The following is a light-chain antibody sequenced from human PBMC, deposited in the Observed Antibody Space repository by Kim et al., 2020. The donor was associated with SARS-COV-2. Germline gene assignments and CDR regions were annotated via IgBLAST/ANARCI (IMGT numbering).Light chain of an antibody. CDR3: QAWGSKTVVT. CDR1: KLGDKS. CDR2: QNT. J-gene: IGLJ2*01. Sequence: VSPGQKASLPCSGDKLGDKSACWYQQKPGQSSGLVSCQNTKRPSGIPERFSGSTSGNTATLTISGTQDMDEAAYYCQAWGSKTVVTFGGGNQLTV. V-gene: IGLV3-1*01.